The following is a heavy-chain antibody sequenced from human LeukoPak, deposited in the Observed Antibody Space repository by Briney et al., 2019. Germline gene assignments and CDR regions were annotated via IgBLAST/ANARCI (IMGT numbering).Heavy chain of an antibody. CDR3: AKEGDVQLWEDFRDAFDI. CDR1: GFTFYSYS. V-gene: IGHV3-48*01. CDR2: ISSASSTM. D-gene: IGHD5-18*01. Sequence: GGSLRLSCAASGFTFYSYSMNWVRQAPGKGLEWISYISSASSTMYYADSVKGRFTISRDNAKNTLYLQMNSLRAEDTAVYYCAKEGDVQLWEDFRDAFDIWGQGTMVTVSS. J-gene: IGHJ3*02.